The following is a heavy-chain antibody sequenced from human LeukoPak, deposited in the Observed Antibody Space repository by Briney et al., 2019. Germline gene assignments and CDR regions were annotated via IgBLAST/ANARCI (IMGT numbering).Heavy chain of an antibody. J-gene: IGHJ5*02. V-gene: IGHV1-69*06. CDR2: IIPIFGTA. CDR1: GGTFSNYA. Sequence: SVKVSCKASGGTFSNYAISWVRQAPGQGLEWMGGIIPIFGTANYAQKFQGRVTITADKPTSTAYMEQSSLRSEDTAVYYCARDVMVRGHNWFDRWGRGTLVTVSS. CDR3: ARDVMVRGHNWFDR. D-gene: IGHD3-10*01.